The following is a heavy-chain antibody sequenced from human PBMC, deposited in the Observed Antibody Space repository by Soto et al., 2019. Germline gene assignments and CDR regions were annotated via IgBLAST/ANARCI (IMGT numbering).Heavy chain of an antibody. D-gene: IGHD6-13*01. V-gene: IGHV3-11*01. CDR2: ISSSGSTI. J-gene: IGHJ5*02. CDR3: ARAPTQYSSSWHQNWFDP. CDR1: GFTFSDYY. Sequence: GGSLRLSCAASGFTFSDYYMSWIRQAPGKGLEWVSYISSSGSTIYYADSVKGRFTISRDNAKNSLYLQMNSLRAEDTAVYYCARAPTQYSSSWHQNWFDPWGQGTLVTVSS.